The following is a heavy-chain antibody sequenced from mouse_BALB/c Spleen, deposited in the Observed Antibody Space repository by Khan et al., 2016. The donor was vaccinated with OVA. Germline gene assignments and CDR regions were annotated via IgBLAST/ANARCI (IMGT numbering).Heavy chain of an antibody. CDR3: ARDLWFAY. V-gene: IGHV5-6-5*01. CDR2: ISSGGST. CDR1: GFTFSNYA. Sequence: EVQLVESGGGLVKPGGSLKLSCAASGFTFSNYAMSWVRQTPEKRLEWVASISSGGSTYYPDSVKGRFTISRDDARNILYLQMSSLRSEDTARYYCARDLWFAYWGQGTLVTGSA. J-gene: IGHJ3*01.